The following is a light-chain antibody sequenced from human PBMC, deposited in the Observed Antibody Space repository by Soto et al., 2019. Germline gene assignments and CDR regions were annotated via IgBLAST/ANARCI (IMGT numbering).Light chain of an antibody. CDR3: QQYDSYPYT. J-gene: IGKJ2*01. Sequence: DNQMTQSPSTLSASVGDRVTITCRASQNINKWLAWYQQKPGEVPRFLIYRASSLESGVPSRFSGNGSGTDFALTISSLQPDDFATYYCQQYDSYPYTFGRGAKVEIK. CDR2: RAS. CDR1: QNINKW. V-gene: IGKV1-5*03.